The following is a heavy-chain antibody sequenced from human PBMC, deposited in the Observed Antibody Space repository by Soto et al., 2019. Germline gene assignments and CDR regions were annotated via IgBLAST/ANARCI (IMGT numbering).Heavy chain of an antibody. D-gene: IGHD6-13*01. CDR3: TRYDSSSWYGPGFDY. CDR1: GFTFGDYA. Sequence: GGSLRLSCTASGFTFGDYAMSWFRQAPGKGLEWVGFIRSKAYGGTTEYAASVKGRFTISRDDSKSIAYLQMNSLKTEDTAVYYCTRYDSSSWYGPGFDYWGQGTLVTVSS. V-gene: IGHV3-49*03. J-gene: IGHJ4*02. CDR2: IRSKAYGGTT.